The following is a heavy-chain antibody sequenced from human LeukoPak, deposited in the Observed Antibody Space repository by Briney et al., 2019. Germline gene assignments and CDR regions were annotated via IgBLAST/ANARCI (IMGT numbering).Heavy chain of an antibody. CDR2: IWYNGSNK. V-gene: IGHV3-33*01. J-gene: IGHJ4*02. D-gene: IGHD3-10*01. CDR3: ARVAGHDIRGLITYYFDD. CDR1: GFTFRSYG. Sequence: GGSLRLSCAASGFTFRSYGMQWVRQAPGKGLEWVAIIWYNGSNKYYSDSVKGRFTISRDNSKNTLYLQMNSLGAEETAVYYCARVAGHDIRGLITYYFDDWGQGTLVTVSS.